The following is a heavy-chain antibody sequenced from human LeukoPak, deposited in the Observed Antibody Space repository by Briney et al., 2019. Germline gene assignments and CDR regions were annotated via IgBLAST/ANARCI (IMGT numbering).Heavy chain of an antibody. CDR1: GYTFTDNY. CDR3: TRGSGTSWFDY. Sequence: ASVTVSCKPSGYTFTDNYLHWVRQAPGQGREWVGWMNPNSGGTGYAQKFQGGVTMTRDTSISTAYMELSSLTSDDTAVYYCTRGSGTSWFDYWGQGSLVTVSS. CDR2: MNPNSGGT. D-gene: IGHD2-2*01. J-gene: IGHJ4*02. V-gene: IGHV1-2*02.